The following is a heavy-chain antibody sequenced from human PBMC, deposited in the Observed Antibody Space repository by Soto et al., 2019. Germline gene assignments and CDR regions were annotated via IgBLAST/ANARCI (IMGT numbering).Heavy chain of an antibody. J-gene: IGHJ5*02. CDR3: ARVAYGDYGSEIDP. D-gene: IGHD4-17*01. V-gene: IGHV4-59*01. CDR2: IYYSGST. CDR1: GGSISSYY. Sequence: SETLSLTCTVSGGSISSYYWSWIRQPPGKGLEWIGYIYYSGSTNYNPSLKSRVTISVDTSKNQFSLKLSSVTAADTAVYYCARVAYGDYGSEIDPWGQGTLVTVSS.